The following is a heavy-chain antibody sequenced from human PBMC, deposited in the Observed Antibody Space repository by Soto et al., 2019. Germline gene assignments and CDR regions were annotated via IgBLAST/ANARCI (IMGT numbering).Heavy chain of an antibody. D-gene: IGHD3-3*01. V-gene: IGHV4-31*03. Sequence: PSETLSLTCTVSGGSISGGGYYWSWIRQHPGKGLEWIGHIYYSGSTYYNPSLKSRVSISVDTSKNQFSLKLTSVIAADTAVYYCVRVPITVFGVVTRDYYYYGMDVWGQGTTVTVSS. CDR2: IYYSGST. J-gene: IGHJ6*02. CDR1: GGSISGGGYY. CDR3: VRVPITVFGVVTRDYYYYGMDV.